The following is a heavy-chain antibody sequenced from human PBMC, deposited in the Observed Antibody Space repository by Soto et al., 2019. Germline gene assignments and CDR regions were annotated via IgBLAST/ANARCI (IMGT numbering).Heavy chain of an antibody. J-gene: IGHJ3*02. V-gene: IGHV1-69*13. CDR2: VIPIFGTA. CDR1: GGTFSSYA. CDR3: ARDSYYYDSSGYYPDAFAI. D-gene: IGHD3-22*01. Sequence: SVKVSCKASGGTFSSYAISWVRQAPGQGLEWMGGVIPIFGTANYAQKFQGRVTITADESTSTAYMELSSLRSEDTAVYYCARDSYYYDSSGYYPDAFAIWGQGTMVTVSS.